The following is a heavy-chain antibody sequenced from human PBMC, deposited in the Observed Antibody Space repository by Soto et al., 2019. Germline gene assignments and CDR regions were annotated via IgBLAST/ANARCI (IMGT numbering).Heavy chain of an antibody. Sequence: SETLSLTCTVSGGSISSGGYYWSWIRQHPGKGLEWIGYIYYSGSTYYNPSLKSRVTISVDTSKNQFSLKLSSVTAADTAVYYCARGGNLRFLEWPDFDDWGQGTLVTVSS. CDR1: GGSISSGGYY. D-gene: IGHD3-3*01. V-gene: IGHV4-31*03. CDR2: IYYSGST. CDR3: ARGGNLRFLEWPDFDD. J-gene: IGHJ4*02.